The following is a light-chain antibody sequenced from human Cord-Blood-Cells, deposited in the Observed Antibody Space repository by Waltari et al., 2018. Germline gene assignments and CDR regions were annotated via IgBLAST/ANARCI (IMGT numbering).Light chain of an antibody. CDR2: DVR. J-gene: IGLJ1*01. CDR1: SSDFGGFNY. CDR3: CSYAGSYTYV. Sequence: QSALTPPRSVSGSPGQSVPLSSTGTSSDFGGFNYVPWYQQHPGKAPNLMIYDVRKRPSGVPDRFSGSKSGNTASLTISGRQAEDEADYYCCSYAGSYTYVFGTGTKVTVL. V-gene: IGLV2-11*01.